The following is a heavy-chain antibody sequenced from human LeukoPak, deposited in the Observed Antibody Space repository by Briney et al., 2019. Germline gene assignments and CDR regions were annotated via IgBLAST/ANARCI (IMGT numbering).Heavy chain of an antibody. CDR3: ARLWFSGGSCYSSCGSFDI. V-gene: IGHV1-69*13. CDR2: INPIFGTA. J-gene: IGHJ3*02. D-gene: IGHD2-15*01. CDR1: GYTFTGYY. Sequence: GASVKVSCKASGYTFTGYYMHWVRQAPGQGLEWMGWINPIFGTANYAQKFQGRVTITADESTSTAYMELSSLRYEDTAVYYCARLWFSGGSCYSSCGSFDIGGEGTMVSASS.